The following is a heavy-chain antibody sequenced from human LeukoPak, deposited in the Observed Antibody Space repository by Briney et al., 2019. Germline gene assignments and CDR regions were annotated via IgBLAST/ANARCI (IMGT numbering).Heavy chain of an antibody. CDR2: ILTRVST. CDR3: ARFRLEVRGFDY. Sequence: PSETLSLTCTVYGGSISSYYWTWIRQPAGKGLEEIGRILTRVSTNHNPPLKSRVTMSVDTSKNQFSLKLSSVTAADTAVYYCARFRLEVRGFDYWGQGTLVSVSS. CDR1: GGSISSYY. D-gene: IGHD1-7*01. V-gene: IGHV4-4*07. J-gene: IGHJ4*02.